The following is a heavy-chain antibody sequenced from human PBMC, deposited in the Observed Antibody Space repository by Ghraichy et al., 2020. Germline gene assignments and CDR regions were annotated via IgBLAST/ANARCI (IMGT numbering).Heavy chain of an antibody. CDR2: IIPILGIA. CDR1: GGTFSSYA. Sequence: SVKVSCKASGGTFSSYAISWVRQAPGQGLEWMGRIIPILGIANYAQKFQGRVTITADKSTSTAYMELSSLRSEDTAVYYCAREVVVTAATFGNWFDPWGQGTLVTVSS. CDR3: AREVVVTAATFGNWFDP. D-gene: IGHD2-21*02. V-gene: IGHV1-69*04. J-gene: IGHJ5*02.